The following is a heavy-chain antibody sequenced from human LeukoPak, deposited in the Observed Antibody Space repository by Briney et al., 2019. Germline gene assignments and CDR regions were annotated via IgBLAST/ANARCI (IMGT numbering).Heavy chain of an antibody. V-gene: IGHV4-30-2*01. D-gene: IGHD6-19*01. CDR2: INHSGST. Sequence: SETLSLTCAVSGGSISSGGYSWSWIRQPPGKGLEWIGYINHSGSTNYNPSLESRVTISVDTSKNQFSLKLSSVTAADTAVYYCARVDDSSGWSRIDYWGQGTLVTVSS. J-gene: IGHJ4*02. CDR1: GGSISSGGYS. CDR3: ARVDDSSGWSRIDY.